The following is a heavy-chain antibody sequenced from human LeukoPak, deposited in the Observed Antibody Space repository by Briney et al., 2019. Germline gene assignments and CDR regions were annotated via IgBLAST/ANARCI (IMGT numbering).Heavy chain of an antibody. D-gene: IGHD6-19*01. V-gene: IGHV4-34*01. Sequence: SETLSLTCAVYGGSFSGYFWTWIRQPPGKGLEWIGEINPSGGTNYNPSLKSRVTLSVDKSKKQLSLKVTSVTAADTAVYYCARVKGQWLPRGGFAYWGQGTLVTVSS. CDR1: GGSFSGYF. CDR2: INPSGGT. CDR3: ARVKGQWLPRGGFAY. J-gene: IGHJ4*02.